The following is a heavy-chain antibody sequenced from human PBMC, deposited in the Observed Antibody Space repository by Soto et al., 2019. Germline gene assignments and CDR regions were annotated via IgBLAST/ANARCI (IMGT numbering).Heavy chain of an antibody. D-gene: IGHD3-16*02. V-gene: IGHV3-48*01. Sequence: EVQLVESGGGLVQPGGSLRLSCAASGFTFSSYTMNWVRQAPGKGLEWVSYISSGSDTIDYADSVKGRFTIARDKAKKSVCIQMNNLRTEGTDVYYWARFSKDYDCIWGSYRRYGFDIWGQATMVTVSS. CDR3: ARFSKDYDCIWGSYRRYGFDI. J-gene: IGHJ3*02. CDR2: ISSGSDTI. CDR1: GFTFSSYT.